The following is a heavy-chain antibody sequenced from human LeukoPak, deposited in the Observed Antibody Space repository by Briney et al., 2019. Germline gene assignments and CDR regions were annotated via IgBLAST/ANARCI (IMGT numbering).Heavy chain of an antibody. CDR1: GDSISTYY. J-gene: IGHJ4*02. Sequence: SETLSLTCTASGDSISTYYWSWIRQPAGKGLEWIGRISNSGSASYNPSLKSRVTMSLDTSKNQFSLKLRSANAAATDLYYCAREATTVTTIIDYWGQGTMVTVSS. D-gene: IGHD4-17*01. CDR2: ISNSGSA. CDR3: AREATTVTTIIDY. V-gene: IGHV4-4*07.